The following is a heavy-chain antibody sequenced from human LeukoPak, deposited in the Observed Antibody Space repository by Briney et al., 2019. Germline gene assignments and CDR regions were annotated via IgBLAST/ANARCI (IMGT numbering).Heavy chain of an antibody. J-gene: IGHJ4*02. V-gene: IGHV4-34*01. D-gene: IGHD3-3*01. CDR2: INHSGST. CDR1: GGSFSGYY. CDR3: ARLPHYYDFWSGYSF. Sequence: SETLSLTCAVYGGSFSGYYWSWILQPPGRGLEWIGEINHSGSTNYNPSLKSRVTISVDTSKNQFSLKLSSVTAADTAVYYCARLPHYYDFWSGYSFWGQGTLVTVSS.